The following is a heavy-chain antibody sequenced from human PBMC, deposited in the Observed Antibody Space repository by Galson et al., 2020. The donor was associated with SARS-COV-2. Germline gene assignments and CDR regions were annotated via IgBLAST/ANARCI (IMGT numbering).Heavy chain of an antibody. CDR2: ISNSGTT. J-gene: IGHJ4*02. V-gene: IGHV4-39*01. CDR3: ARRGISSGWYREIDY. CDR1: GGSISSTNYY. Sequence: SETLSLTCSVSGGSISSTNYYWGWIRQPPGKGLEWIGSISNSGTTYPNPSLISRVTISVDTSKNQFSLKLNSVTAADTAVYYCARRGISSGWYREIDYWGQGTLVTVSS. D-gene: IGHD6-19*01.